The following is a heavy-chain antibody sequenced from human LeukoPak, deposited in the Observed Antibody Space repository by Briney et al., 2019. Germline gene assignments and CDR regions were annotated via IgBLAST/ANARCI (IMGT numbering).Heavy chain of an antibody. D-gene: IGHD3-10*01. CDR3: AKVVNYGSGTYGAFDI. J-gene: IGHJ3*02. CDR2: ISYDGSNK. V-gene: IGHV3-30*18. CDR1: GFTFSSYG. Sequence: GGSLRLSCAASGFTFSSYGMHWVRQAPGKGLEWVAVISYDGSNKYYADSVKGRFTISRDNSKNTLYLQMNSLRAEDTAVYYCAKVVNYGSGTYGAFDIWGQGTMVTVSS.